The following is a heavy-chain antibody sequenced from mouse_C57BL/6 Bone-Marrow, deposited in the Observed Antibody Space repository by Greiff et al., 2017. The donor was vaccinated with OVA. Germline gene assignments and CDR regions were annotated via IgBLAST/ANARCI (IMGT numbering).Heavy chain of an antibody. CDR1: GYSITSGYY. CDR2: ISYDGSN. Sequence: VQLKESGPGLVKPSQSLSLTCSVTGYSITSGYYWNWIRQFPGNKLEWMGYISYDGSNNYNPSLKNRISITRDTSKNQFFLKLNSVTTEDTATYYCARPLYYGYDGWYFDVWGTGTTVTVSS. J-gene: IGHJ1*03. V-gene: IGHV3-6*01. CDR3: ARPLYYGYDGWYFDV. D-gene: IGHD2-2*01.